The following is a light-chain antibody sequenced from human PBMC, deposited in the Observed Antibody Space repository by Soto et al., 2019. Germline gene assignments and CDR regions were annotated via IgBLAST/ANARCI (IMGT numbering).Light chain of an antibody. J-gene: IGKJ5*01. CDR1: QSVSGNY. CDR2: GAS. CDR3: QQYGSSSIT. V-gene: IGKV3-20*01. Sequence: EFVLTQSPGTQSWSPGERTTLSCWASQSVSGNYLAWYQHKPGQAPRLLVYGASTRATGIPDRFSGGGSGTDFTLTISRLEPEDFAVYYCQQYGSSSITFGQGTRLEIK.